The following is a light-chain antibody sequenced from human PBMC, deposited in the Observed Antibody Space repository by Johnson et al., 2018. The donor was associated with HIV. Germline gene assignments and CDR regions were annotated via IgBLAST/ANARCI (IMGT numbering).Light chain of an antibody. J-gene: IGLJ1*01. V-gene: IGLV1-51*01. CDR3: GTWDSSLSAVV. Sequence: QSLLTQPPSVYAAPGQKVTISCSGSSSNIGNNYVSWYQQLPGTAPKLLIYDNNKRPSGIPDRFSGSKSGTSATLGITGLQTGDEADYYCGTWDSSLSAVVFGTGTKVTVL. CDR1: SSNIGNNY. CDR2: DNN.